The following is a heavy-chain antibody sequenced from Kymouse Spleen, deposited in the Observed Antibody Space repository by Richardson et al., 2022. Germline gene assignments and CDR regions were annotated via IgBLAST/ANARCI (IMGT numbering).Heavy chain of an antibody. D-gene: IGHD3-9*01. V-gene: IGHV4-39*01. CDR1: GGSISSSSYY. J-gene: IGHJ5*02. Sequence: QLQLQESGPGLVKPSETLSLTCTVSGGSISSSSYYWGWIRQPPGKGLEWIGSIYYSGSTYYNPSLKSRVTISVDTSKNQFSLKLSSVTAADTAVYYCAREDDILTGWDPWGQGTLVTVSS. CDR3: AREDDILTGWDP. CDR2: IYYSGST.